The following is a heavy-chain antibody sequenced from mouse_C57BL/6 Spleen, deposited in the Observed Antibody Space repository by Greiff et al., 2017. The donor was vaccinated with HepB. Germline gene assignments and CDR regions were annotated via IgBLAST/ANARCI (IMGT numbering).Heavy chain of an antibody. J-gene: IGHJ1*03. CDR3: AREGAYYSNYGWYFDV. D-gene: IGHD2-5*01. V-gene: IGHV5-15*01. Sequence: VKLVESGGGLVQPGGSLKLSCAASGFTFSDYGMAWVRQAPRKGPEWVAFISNLAYSIYYADTVTGRFTISRENAKNTLYLEMSSLRSEDTAMYYCAREGAYYSNYGWYFDVWGTGTTVTVSS. CDR2: ISNLAYSI. CDR1: GFTFSDYG.